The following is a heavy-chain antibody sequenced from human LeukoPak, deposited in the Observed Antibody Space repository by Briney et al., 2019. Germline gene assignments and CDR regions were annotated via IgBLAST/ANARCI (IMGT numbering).Heavy chain of an antibody. V-gene: IGHV4-30-2*01. D-gene: IGHD1-26*01. J-gene: IGHJ1*01. CDR2: IYHSGST. Sequence: SQTLSLTCTVSGGSISSGGYYWSWIRQPPGKGLEWIGYIYHSGSTYYNPSLKSRVTISVDTSKNQFSLRLSSVTAADTAVYYCARDVVGPTTGYFQHWGQGTLVTVSS. CDR3: ARDVVGPTTGYFQH. CDR1: GGSISSGGYY.